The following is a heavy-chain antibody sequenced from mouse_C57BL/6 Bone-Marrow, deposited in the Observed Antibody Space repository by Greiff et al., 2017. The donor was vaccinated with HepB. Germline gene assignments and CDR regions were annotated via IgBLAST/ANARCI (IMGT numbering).Heavy chain of an antibody. J-gene: IGHJ4*01. Sequence: EVQLQESGGDLVKPGGSLKLSCAASGFTFSSYGMSWVRQTPDKRLEWVATISSGGSYTYYPDSVKGRFTISRDNAKNTLYLQMSSLKSEDTAMYYCARRWLLRGTDYAMDYWGQGTSVTVSS. V-gene: IGHV5-6*01. CDR2: ISSGGSYT. CDR1: GFTFSSYG. D-gene: IGHD2-3*01. CDR3: ARRWLLRGTDYAMDY.